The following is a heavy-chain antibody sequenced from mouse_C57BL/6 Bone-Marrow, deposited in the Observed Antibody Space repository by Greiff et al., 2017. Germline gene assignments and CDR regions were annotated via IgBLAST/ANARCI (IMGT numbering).Heavy chain of an antibody. CDR3: ARSITTVVDWYFDV. Sequence: QVQLQQSGAELMKPGASVKLSCKATGYTFTGYWIEWVKQRPGHGLEWSGEILPGSGSTYYNEKFEGKATFTADTSSNTAYMQLSRLTTEDSAIYYCARSITTVVDWYFDVWGTGTTVTVSS. CDR2: ILPGSGST. J-gene: IGHJ1*03. V-gene: IGHV1-9*01. CDR1: GYTFTGYW. D-gene: IGHD1-1*01.